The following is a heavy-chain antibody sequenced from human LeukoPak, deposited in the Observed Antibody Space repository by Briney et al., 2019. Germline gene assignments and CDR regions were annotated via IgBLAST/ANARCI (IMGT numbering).Heavy chain of an antibody. V-gene: IGHV3-64D*09. D-gene: IGHD3-10*01. CDR3: VKRAGGYNTLALNWFDP. J-gene: IGHJ5*02. Sequence: GGSLRLSCSASGFTFSSFAMHWVRQAPGRGLEYVSAISGNGGSTYYADSLKGRFTVSRDNSKNTLYLQMSSLRAEDTAVYYCVKRAGGYNTLALNWFDPWGQGTLVTVSS. CDR1: GFTFSSFA. CDR2: ISGNGGST.